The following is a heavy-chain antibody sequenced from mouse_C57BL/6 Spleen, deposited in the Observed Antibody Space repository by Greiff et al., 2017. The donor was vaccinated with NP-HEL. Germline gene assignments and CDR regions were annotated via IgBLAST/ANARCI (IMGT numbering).Heavy chain of an antibody. CDR3: ARYDGSPFAY. Sequence: EVKLVESGPELVKPGASVKIPCKASGYTFTDYNMDWVKQSHGKSLEWIGDINPNNGGTIYNQKFKGKATLTVDKSSSTAYMELRSLTSEDTAVYYCARYDGSPFAYWGQGTLVTVSA. CDR2: INPNNGGT. V-gene: IGHV1-18*01. CDR1: GYTFTDYN. J-gene: IGHJ3*01. D-gene: IGHD1-1*01.